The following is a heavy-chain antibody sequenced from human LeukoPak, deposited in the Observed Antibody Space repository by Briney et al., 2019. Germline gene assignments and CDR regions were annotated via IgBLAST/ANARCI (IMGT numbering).Heavy chain of an antibody. CDR1: GFIFRGYT. J-gene: IGHJ3*02. V-gene: IGHV3-21*01. CDR2: ISSSSSYI. D-gene: IGHD6-13*01. Sequence: GGSLRLSCAASGFIFRGYTMNWVRQAPGEGLEWVSSISSSSSYIYYADSVKGRFTISRDNSKNTLYLQMNSLRAEDTAVYYCAKPQYSSSWYYAFDIWGQGTMVTVSS. CDR3: AKPQYSSSWYYAFDI.